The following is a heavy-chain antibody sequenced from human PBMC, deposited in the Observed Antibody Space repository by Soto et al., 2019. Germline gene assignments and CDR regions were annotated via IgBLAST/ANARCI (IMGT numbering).Heavy chain of an antibody. V-gene: IGHV4-34*01. J-gene: IGHJ6*02. CDR2: INHSGGT. CDR1: GGCFSAYY. CDR3: AGGHKAARVKYYYYYGMDV. D-gene: IGHD6-13*01. Sequence: SERLSLTCSVGGGCFSAYYWSWIRQPPGKGLEWIGEINHSGGTSYNPSLKSRVTISVDTSKSQFSLKLSSVTAADTAVYYCAGGHKAARVKYYYYYGMDVWGQGTTVTVSS.